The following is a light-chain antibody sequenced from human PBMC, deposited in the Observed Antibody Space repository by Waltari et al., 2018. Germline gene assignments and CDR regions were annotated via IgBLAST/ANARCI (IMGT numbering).Light chain of an antibody. CDR1: QSVLCSSNNENY. CDR2: WAT. J-gene: IGKJ2*03. V-gene: IGKV4-1*01. CDR3: QQYYGIPRS. Sequence: DIVMTQSPDSLAVSLGERATINCKSSQSVLCSSNNENYLAWYQQKPGQPPKLLIYWATTRESGVPDRFSCSRSGTDFTLTISSRQAEDVAVYYCQQYYGIPRSFGQGTKLEIK.